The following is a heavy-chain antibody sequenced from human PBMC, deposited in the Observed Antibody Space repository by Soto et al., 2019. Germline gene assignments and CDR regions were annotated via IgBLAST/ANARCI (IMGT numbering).Heavy chain of an antibody. V-gene: IGHV5-51*01. Sequence: GESLKISCKGSGYSFTSYWIGWVRQMPGKGLEWMGIIYPGDSDTRYSPSFQGQVTISADKSISTAYLQWSSLKASDTAMYYCARLYYYDSSGYYKTLGPGDYWGQGTLVTVSS. CDR3: ARLYYYDSSGYYKTLGPGDY. CDR2: IYPGDSDT. D-gene: IGHD3-22*01. CDR1: GYSFTSYW. J-gene: IGHJ4*02.